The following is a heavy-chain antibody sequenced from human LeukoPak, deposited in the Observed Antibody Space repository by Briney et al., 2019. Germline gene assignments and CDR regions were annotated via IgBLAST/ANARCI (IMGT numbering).Heavy chain of an antibody. J-gene: IGHJ4*02. V-gene: IGHV3-21*01. D-gene: IGHD1-26*01. Sequence: PGGSLRLSCAASGFTFSSYSMNWVRQAPGKGLEWVSSISSSSSYIYYADSVKGRFTISRDNAKNSLYLQMNSLRAEDTAVYYCARTPESYSGSYYAGSDFDYWGQGTLVTVSS. CDR2: ISSSSSYI. CDR1: GFTFSSYS. CDR3: ARTPESYSGSYYAGSDFDY.